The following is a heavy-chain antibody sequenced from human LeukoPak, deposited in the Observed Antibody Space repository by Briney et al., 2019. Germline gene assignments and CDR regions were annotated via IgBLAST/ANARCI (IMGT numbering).Heavy chain of an antibody. Sequence: GGSLRLSCAASGFTFSSYAMSWVRQAPGKGLEWVSAISGSGGSTYYADSVKGRFTISRDNSKNTLYLQMNSLRAEDTAVYYCARRGRDKARLGYYYYYMDVWGKGTTVTVSS. CDR1: GFTFSSYA. CDR2: ISGSGGST. D-gene: IGHD6-19*01. J-gene: IGHJ6*03. CDR3: ARRGRDKARLGYYYYYMDV. V-gene: IGHV3-23*01.